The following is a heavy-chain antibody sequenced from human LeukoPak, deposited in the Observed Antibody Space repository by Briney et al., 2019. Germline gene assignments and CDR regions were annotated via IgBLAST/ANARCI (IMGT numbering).Heavy chain of an antibody. CDR3: AKGAHYDYYYYYYMDV. D-gene: IGHD4-17*01. J-gene: IGHJ6*03. V-gene: IGHV3-9*03. Sequence: PGGSLRLSCAASGFTFDDYAMHWVRQAPGKGLEWVSGISWNSGSIGYADSVKGRFTISRDNAKNSLYLQMNSLRAEDMALYYCAKGAHYDYYYYYYMDVWGKGTTVTVSS. CDR2: ISWNSGSI. CDR1: GFTFDDYA.